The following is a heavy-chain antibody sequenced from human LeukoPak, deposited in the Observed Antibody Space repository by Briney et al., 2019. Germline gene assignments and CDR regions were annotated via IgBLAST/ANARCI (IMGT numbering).Heavy chain of an antibody. Sequence: SETLSLTCSVSGGSISSGSYYWSWIRQPAGKGLEWIGRIYTSGSTNYNPSLKSLVTISVDTSKTHFSLKLSSVTAADTAVYYCARSASLLRGYSYDTASFDYWGQGTLVTVSS. D-gene: IGHD5-18*01. CDR3: ARSASLLRGYSYDTASFDY. V-gene: IGHV4-61*02. CDR2: IYTSGST. J-gene: IGHJ4*02. CDR1: GGSISSGSYY.